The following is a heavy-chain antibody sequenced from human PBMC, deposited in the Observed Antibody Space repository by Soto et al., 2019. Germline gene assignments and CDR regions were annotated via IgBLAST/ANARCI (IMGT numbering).Heavy chain of an antibody. Sequence: SETLSLTCAVYGGSFSGYYWSWIRQPPGKGLEWIGEINHSGSTNYNPSLKSRVTISVDTSKNQFSLKLSSVTAADTAVYYCARADFWSGYYRGRFDYWGQGTLVTVSS. J-gene: IGHJ4*02. V-gene: IGHV4-34*01. D-gene: IGHD3-3*01. CDR2: INHSGST. CDR1: GGSFSGYY. CDR3: ARADFWSGYYRGRFDY.